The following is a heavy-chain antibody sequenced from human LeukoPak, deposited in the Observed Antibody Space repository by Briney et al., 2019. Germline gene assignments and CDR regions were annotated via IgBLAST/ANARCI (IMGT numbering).Heavy chain of an antibody. D-gene: IGHD4-23*01. V-gene: IGHV4-59*01. CDR3: ARSTVVTPYFDS. CDR1: GGSISSYY. Sequence: SETLSLTCTVSGGSISSYYWSWIRQPPGKGLERMGYIYYSCSTNYNPSPKSRVTVSVDTSKNQFYLNLNSVTAADTAVYDCARSTVVTPYFDSWGPGTLVTVSS. CDR2: IYYSCST. J-gene: IGHJ4*02.